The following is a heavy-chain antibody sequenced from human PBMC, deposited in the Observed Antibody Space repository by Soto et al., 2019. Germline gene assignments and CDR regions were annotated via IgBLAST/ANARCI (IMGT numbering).Heavy chain of an antibody. CDR3: AKDQTAAIAVVQF. CDR2: ISGSGGST. D-gene: IGHD6-19*01. J-gene: IGHJ4*02. Sequence: GGSLRLSSAASGFKFSSYAMSWVRQAPGKGLEWVSAISGSGGSTYYADSVKGRFTISRDNSKSTLYLQMNSLRAEDTAVYYCAKDQTAAIAVVQFWGQGTLVTVSS. V-gene: IGHV3-23*01. CDR1: GFKFSSYA.